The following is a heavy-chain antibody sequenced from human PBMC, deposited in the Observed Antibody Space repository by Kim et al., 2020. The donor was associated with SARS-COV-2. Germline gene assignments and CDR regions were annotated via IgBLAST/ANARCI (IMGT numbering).Heavy chain of an antibody. J-gene: IGHJ4*02. D-gene: IGHD6-19*01. Sequence: DSVKCRFTISRDNAKNSLYLQMNSLRAEDTALYYCAKDMKDVAVASSLDYWGQGTLVTVSS. V-gene: IGHV3-9*01. CDR3: AKDMKDVAVASSLDY.